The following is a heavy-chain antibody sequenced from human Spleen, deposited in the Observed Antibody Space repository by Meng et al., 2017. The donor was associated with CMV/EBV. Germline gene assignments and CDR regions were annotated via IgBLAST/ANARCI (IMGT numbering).Heavy chain of an antibody. V-gene: IGHV1-18*01. CDR2: TSTYNGIT. CDR3: ARREGWFDS. Sequence: KVSCKDSGSTFTSSGISWVRQAPGQGVEWLGWTSTYNGITNYAQTLQDRVTMTTDTSTSTAYMELRRLRYDDTAVYYCARREGWFDSWGQGTLVTVSS. J-gene: IGHJ5*01. CDR1: GSTFTSSG.